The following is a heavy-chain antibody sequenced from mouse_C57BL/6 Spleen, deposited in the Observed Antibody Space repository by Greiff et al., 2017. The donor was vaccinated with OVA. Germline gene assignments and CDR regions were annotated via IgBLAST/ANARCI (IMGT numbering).Heavy chain of an antibody. Sequence: QVQLQQSGAELVRPGASVKLSCKASGYTFTSYWMDWVKQRPGQGLEWIGNIDPSDGGTTYNQKFKDKATLTVDKSSSTAYMQLSSLTSEDSAVYYCARSDGCGYGSFDDWGQGTTLTVSS. J-gene: IGHJ2*01. V-gene: IGHV1-61*01. CDR1: GYTFTSYW. CDR3: ARSDGCGYGSFDD. CDR2: IDPSDGGT. D-gene: IGHD2-2*01.